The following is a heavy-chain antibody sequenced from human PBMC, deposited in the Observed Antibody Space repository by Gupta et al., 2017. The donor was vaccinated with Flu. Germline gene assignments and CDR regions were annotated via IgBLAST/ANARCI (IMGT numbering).Heavy chain of an antibody. J-gene: IGHJ4*02. V-gene: IGHV3-23*01. Sequence: SYAINWVRQAPGKGLEGVSAVNGGGGSKDYADAVKGRFTISRDNSKNTAYRQLRRMRAADTAIYYFSTGDCSSPNCRTDYGGQGTMVTVYS. CDR2: VNGGGGSK. CDR3: STGDCSSPNCRTDY. CDR1: SYA. D-gene: IGHD2-2*01.